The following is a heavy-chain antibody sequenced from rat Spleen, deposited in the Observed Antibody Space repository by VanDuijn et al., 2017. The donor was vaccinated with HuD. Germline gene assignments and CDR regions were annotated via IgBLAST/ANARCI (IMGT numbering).Heavy chain of an antibody. D-gene: IGHD1-12*03. CDR1: GFSLTSYN. Sequence: QVQLKASGPGLVQPSQTLSLICTVSGFSLTSYNVHWVRQPTGTGLEWMGVIWTGGTTDYTSALKSRLSISRDTSKSQVFLKMNSLQTEDIATYYCARDRGITMMVPLMDAWGQGASVTVSS. V-gene: IGHV2-30*01. J-gene: IGHJ4*01. CDR3: ARDRGITMMVPLMDA. CDR2: IWTGGTT.